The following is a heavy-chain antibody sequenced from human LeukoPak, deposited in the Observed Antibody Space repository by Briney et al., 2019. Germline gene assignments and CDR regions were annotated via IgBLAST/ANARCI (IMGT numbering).Heavy chain of an antibody. CDR1: GYTFTSFY. Sequence: ASVKVSCKASGYTFTSFYMHWVRQAPGQGLEWMGVINPSGGSTTYAPKFQGRVTMTRDTSTSTVYMELSSLTSEDTAVYYCARVSDQSFQHWGQGTLVTVSS. CDR3: ARVSDQSFQH. CDR2: INPSGGST. V-gene: IGHV1-46*01. J-gene: IGHJ1*01. D-gene: IGHD2-2*01.